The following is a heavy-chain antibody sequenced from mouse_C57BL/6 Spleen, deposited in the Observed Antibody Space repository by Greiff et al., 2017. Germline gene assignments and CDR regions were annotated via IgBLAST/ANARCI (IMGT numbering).Heavy chain of an antibody. J-gene: IGHJ4*01. CDR1: GFTFSDYG. V-gene: IGHV5-17*01. D-gene: IGHD2-5*01. CDR3: ARHYSNYGYAMDY. Sequence: EVMLVESGGGLVKPGGSLKLSCAASGFTFSDYGMHWVRQAPEKGLEWVAYISSGSSTISYADTVKGRFTISRDNAKNTLFLQMTSLRSEDTAMYYCARHYSNYGYAMDYWGQGTSVTVSS. CDR2: ISSGSSTI.